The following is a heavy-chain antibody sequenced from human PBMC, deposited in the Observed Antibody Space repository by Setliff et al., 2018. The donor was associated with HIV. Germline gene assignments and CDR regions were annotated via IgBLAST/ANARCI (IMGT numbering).Heavy chain of an antibody. V-gene: IGHV4-59*11. CDR1: GASITSHY. J-gene: IGHJ4*02. Sequence: SETLSLTCTVSGASITSHYWSWIRQSPGKGLEWIGYIGYNGDTSYNPSLNSRVTLSVDRSKNQFSLKLSSVSAADTAVYFCARSPLYSGYERYYFDYWGQGTLVTVSS. CDR3: ARSPLYSGYERYYFDY. CDR2: IGYNGDT. D-gene: IGHD5-12*01.